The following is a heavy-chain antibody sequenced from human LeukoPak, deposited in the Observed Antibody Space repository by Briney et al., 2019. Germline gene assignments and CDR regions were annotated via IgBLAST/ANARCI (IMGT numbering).Heavy chain of an antibody. V-gene: IGHV1-18*01. CDR2: ISAYNGKK. J-gene: IGHJ6*03. CDR3: ARGPDIYGGPEDYYYMDV. Sequence: ASVKVSCKASGYTFNNYGISWVGQAPGQGLEGMGWISAYNGKKNYVQKFQGRITMTTDTSTSTAYMELRSLRSDDTAVYYCARGPDIYGGPEDYYYMDVWGKGTMVTISS. CDR1: GYTFNNYG. D-gene: IGHD4-23*01.